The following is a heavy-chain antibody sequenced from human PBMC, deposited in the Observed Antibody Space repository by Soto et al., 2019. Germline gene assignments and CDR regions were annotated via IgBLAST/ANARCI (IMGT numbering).Heavy chain of an antibody. D-gene: IGHD2-8*01. V-gene: IGHV1-18*01. J-gene: IGHJ6*02. CDR1: GYTFTRYG. CDR3: AKNGQPPYYYYGLDV. Sequence: GASVKVSCKASGYTFTRYGICWVRQAPGQGLEWMGWISGYNGDTNYAQKFQDRVSMTIDTSTGTAYMELRSLTPDDTAIYYCAKNGQPPYYYYGLDVWG. CDR2: ISGYNGDT.